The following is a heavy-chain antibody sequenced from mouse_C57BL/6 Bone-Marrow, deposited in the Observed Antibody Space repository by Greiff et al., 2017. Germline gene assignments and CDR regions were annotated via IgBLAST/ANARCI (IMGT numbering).Heavy chain of an antibody. CDR3: AITTVVADYCDY. J-gene: IGHJ2*01. CDR1: GYTFTSYW. CDR2: IDPSDSET. Sequence: QVQLQQPGAELVRPGSSVKLSCKASGYTFTSYWMHWVKQRPIQGLEWIGNIDPSDSETHYNPKFKDKATLTVDKSSSTAYMQLSSLTSEDSAVYYCAITTVVADYCDYWGQGTTLTVSS. D-gene: IGHD1-1*01. V-gene: IGHV1-52*01.